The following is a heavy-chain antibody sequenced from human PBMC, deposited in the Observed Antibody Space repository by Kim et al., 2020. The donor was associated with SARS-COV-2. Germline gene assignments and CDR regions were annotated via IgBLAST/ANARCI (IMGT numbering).Heavy chain of an antibody. V-gene: IGHV1-8*01. Sequence: ASVKVSCKASGYTFTSYDINWVRQATGQGLEWMGWMNPNSGNSGYAQKFQGRVTMTRNTSISTAYMELSSLRSEDTAVYYCARGFRAAAGPFYYYYYMDVWGKGTTVTVSS. CDR3: ARGFRAAAGPFYYYYYMDV. D-gene: IGHD6-13*01. CDR1: GYTFTSYD. J-gene: IGHJ6*03. CDR2: MNPNSGNS.